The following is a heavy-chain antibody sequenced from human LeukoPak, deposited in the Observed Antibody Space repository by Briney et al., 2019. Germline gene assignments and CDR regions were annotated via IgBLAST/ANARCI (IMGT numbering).Heavy chain of an antibody. J-gene: IGHJ4*02. CDR2: ISGPGVTT. CDR3: ANDWLVFDY. CDR1: GFTFSAYG. V-gene: IGHV3-23*01. D-gene: IGHD5-12*01. Sequence: PGGSLGLSCEASGFTFSAYGLSWVRQAPGKGLEWVSSISGPGVTTYYADSVEGRFTISRDNPKNTLYLQMNSLRAEDTAVYYCANDWLVFDYWGQGALVTVSS.